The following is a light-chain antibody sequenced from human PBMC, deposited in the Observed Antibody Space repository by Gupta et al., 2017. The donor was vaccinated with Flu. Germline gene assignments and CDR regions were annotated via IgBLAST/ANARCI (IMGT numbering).Light chain of an antibody. J-gene: IGLJ3*02. Sequence: TVTLTCGLSSGSVSTSYYPSWYQLTPGQAPRTLIYTTNTRSSGVPDRFSGSILGNKAALTITGAQEDDESDYYCVLYMGSGTWVFGGGTKLTVL. CDR2: TTN. V-gene: IGLV8-61*01. CDR1: SGSVSTSYY. CDR3: VLYMGSGTWV.